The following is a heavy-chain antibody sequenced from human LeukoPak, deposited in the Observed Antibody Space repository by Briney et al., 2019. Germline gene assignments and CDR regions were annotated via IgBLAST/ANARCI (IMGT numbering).Heavy chain of an antibody. D-gene: IGHD3-3*01. CDR2: IYTSGST. CDR1: GGSISSGSYY. Sequence: SETLSPTCTVSGGSISSGSYYWSWIRQPAGKGLEWIGRIYTSGSTNYNPSLKSRVTISVDTSKNQFSLKLSSVTAADTAVYYCARDVSADYDFWSGYPKNWFDPWGQGTLVTVSS. CDR3: ARDVSADYDFWSGYPKNWFDP. J-gene: IGHJ5*02. V-gene: IGHV4-61*02.